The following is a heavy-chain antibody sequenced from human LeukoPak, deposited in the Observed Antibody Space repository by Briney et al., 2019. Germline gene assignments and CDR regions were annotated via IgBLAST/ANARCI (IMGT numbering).Heavy chain of an antibody. Sequence: PSETLSLTCTVSGDSISSSSYYWGWIRQPPGKGLEWIGNIYYSGSTYYNPSLKSRVTISIDTSKNQFSLKLSSVTAADTAVYYCARDHSTYGSSPTDYWGQGTLVTVSS. CDR3: ARDHSTYGSSPTDY. V-gene: IGHV4-39*07. CDR1: GDSISSSSYY. CDR2: IYYSGST. J-gene: IGHJ4*02. D-gene: IGHD3-10*01.